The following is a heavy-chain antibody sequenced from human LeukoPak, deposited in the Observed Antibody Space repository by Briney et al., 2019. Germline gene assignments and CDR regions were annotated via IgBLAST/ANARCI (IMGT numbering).Heavy chain of an antibody. CDR3: ARRRPGDYEREYRFDP. CDR1: GGSISSGGYY. D-gene: IGHD4-17*01. J-gene: IGHJ5*02. Sequence: SETLSLTCTVSGGSISSGGYYWSWFRQHPGKGLEWIGYIYYSGSTYYNPSLKSRVTISVDTSKNQFSLKLSSVTAADTAVYYCARRRPGDYEREYRFDPWGQGTLVTVSS. V-gene: IGHV4-31*03. CDR2: IYYSGST.